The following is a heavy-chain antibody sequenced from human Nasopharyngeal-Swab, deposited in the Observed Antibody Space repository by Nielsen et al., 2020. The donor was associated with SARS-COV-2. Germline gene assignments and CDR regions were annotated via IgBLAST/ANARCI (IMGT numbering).Heavy chain of an antibody. Sequence: KVSCKGSGYSFTTSWLGWVRHMPWKGLEWMGIIYPGDSNTRYSPSFQGQVTISVDKYSSTAYLQWSSLKASDTAIYYCARPMRPMGHYYFGMDVWGQGTTVTVSS. CDR3: ARPMRPMGHYYFGMDV. D-gene: IGHD1-26*01. CDR2: IYPGDSNT. V-gene: IGHV5-51*01. J-gene: IGHJ6*02. CDR1: GYSFTTSW.